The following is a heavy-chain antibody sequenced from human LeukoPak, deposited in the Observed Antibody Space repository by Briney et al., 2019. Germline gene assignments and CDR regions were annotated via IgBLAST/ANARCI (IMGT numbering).Heavy chain of an antibody. CDR3: ARGGFTVMAS. Sequence: SETLSLTCTVSGGSISSGNFYWSWLRQPPGQGLEWIGYIYYSGSTYYNPSLKSRVTISLDTSKNQFSLKLSSVTAADTAVYYCARGGFTVMASWGQGTLVTVSS. CDR1: GGSISSGNFY. J-gene: IGHJ4*02. D-gene: IGHD3-22*01. V-gene: IGHV4-30-4*01. CDR2: IYYSGST.